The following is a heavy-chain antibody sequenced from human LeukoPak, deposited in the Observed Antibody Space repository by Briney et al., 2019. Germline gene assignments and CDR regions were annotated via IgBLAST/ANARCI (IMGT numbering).Heavy chain of an antibody. CDR3: ARVISVPHYYYYMDV. CDR1: GGTFSSYA. V-gene: IGHV1-69*05. Sequence: ASVKVSCKASGGTFSSYAISWVRQAPGQGVEWMGGIIPIFGTANYARKFQGRVTITTDESTGTAYMELSSLRSEDTAVYYCARVISVPHYYYYMDVWGKGTTVTVSS. J-gene: IGHJ6*03. CDR2: IIPIFGTA. D-gene: IGHD2-15*01.